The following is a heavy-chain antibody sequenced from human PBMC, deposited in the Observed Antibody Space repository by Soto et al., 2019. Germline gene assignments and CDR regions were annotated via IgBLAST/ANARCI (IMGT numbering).Heavy chain of an antibody. Sequence: EVHLVESGGGLIQPGGSLRLSCAASGLSVTNNYMSWVRQRPGKGLEWVSFFYIGRSTYYATSVEGRFTISRDDSKNTIYFQMNSLRAEDTAVYYCVASSSSYYFEYWGHGTLVTVSS. J-gene: IGHJ4*01. V-gene: IGHV3-53*01. CDR2: FYIGRST. CDR3: VASSSSYYFEY. CDR1: GLSVTNNY.